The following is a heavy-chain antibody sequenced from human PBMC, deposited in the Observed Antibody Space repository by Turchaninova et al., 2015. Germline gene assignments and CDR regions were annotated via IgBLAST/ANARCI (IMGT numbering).Heavy chain of an antibody. CDR3: AXXXRRSIVVVPXASYXXV. V-gene: IGHV4-34*01. CDR2: IKHSGST. Sequence: QVQLQQWGAGLLKPSETLSLTCAVFGGSFSGYYWTWIRQPPGKGLGWLGEIKHSGSTNYNPSQKRSVTIXXDTXXNQVXLKLSXXTAXXXAVYYCAXXXRRSIVVVPXASYXXVWGXGTTVXVSS. D-gene: IGHD2-2*01. CDR1: GGSFSGYY. J-gene: IGHJ6*03.